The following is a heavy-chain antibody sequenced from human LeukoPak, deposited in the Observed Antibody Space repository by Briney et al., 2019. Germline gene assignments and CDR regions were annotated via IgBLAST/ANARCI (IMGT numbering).Heavy chain of an antibody. CDR2: ISSSSSYI. J-gene: IGHJ3*02. D-gene: IGHD3-10*01. CDR3: ARVRYYGSVPDAFDI. V-gene: IGHV3-21*01. CDR1: GFTFSSYS. Sequence: PGGSLRLSCAASGFTFSSYSMNWVRQAPGKGLEWVSSISSSSSYIYYADSVKGRFTLSRDNAKNSLYLQMNSLRAEDTAVYYCARVRYYGSVPDAFDIWGQGTMVTVSS.